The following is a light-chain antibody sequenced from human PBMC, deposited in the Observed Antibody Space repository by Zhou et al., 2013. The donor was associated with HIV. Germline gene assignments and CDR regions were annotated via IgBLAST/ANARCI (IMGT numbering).Light chain of an antibody. CDR3: QQYGNSRT. Sequence: PGERATLSCRASQRVNNNYLAWYQQKPGQAPRVLIYGASNRATGIPDRFSGGGSGTDFTLTISRLEPEDFAVYYCQQYGNSRTFGQGTKVEI. CDR1: QRVNNNY. V-gene: IGKV3-20*01. J-gene: IGKJ1*01. CDR2: GAS.